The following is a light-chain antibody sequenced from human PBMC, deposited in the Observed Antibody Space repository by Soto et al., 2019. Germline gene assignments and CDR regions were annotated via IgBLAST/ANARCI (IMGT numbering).Light chain of an antibody. J-gene: IGKJ1*01. CDR2: GAS. Sequence: EIVLTQSPGTLSLSPGERATLSCRASQSVSSSYLAWYQQKPGQAPRLLIYGASSRATGIPDRFSGSGSGTDFNLTISRLEPDDFAVYYCQQYGSSPVTFGQGTKVEIK. V-gene: IGKV3-20*01. CDR3: QQYGSSPVT. CDR1: QSVSSSY.